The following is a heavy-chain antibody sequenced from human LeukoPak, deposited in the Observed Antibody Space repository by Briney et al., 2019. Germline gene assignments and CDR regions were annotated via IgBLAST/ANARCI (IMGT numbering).Heavy chain of an antibody. D-gene: IGHD1-1*01. CDR1: GFTFSSNW. V-gene: IGHV3-74*01. CDR3: ARVDDWNDDAFDI. CDR2: INSDGSST. J-gene: IGHJ3*02. Sequence: PGGSLRLSCAAAGFTFSSNWMHCVRQAPGKGLVWVSRINSDGSSTSYADSVKGRFTIPRDNAKNTLYLQMNSLRAEDTAVYYCARVDDWNDDAFDIWGQGTMVTVSS.